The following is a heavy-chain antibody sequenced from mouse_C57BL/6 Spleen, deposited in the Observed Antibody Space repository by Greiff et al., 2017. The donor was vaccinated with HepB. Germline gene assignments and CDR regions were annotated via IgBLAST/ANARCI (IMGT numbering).Heavy chain of an antibody. D-gene: IGHD2-5*01. V-gene: IGHV1-15*01. CDR2: IDPETGGT. J-gene: IGHJ3*01. CDR1: GYTFTDYE. CDR3: TRSDYSNPWFAY. Sequence: VHLVESGAELVRPGASVTLSCKASGYTFTDYEMHWVKQTPVHGLEWIGAIDPETGGTAYNQKFKGKAILTADKSSSTAYMELRSLTSEDSAVYYCTRSDYSNPWFAYWGQGTLVTVSA.